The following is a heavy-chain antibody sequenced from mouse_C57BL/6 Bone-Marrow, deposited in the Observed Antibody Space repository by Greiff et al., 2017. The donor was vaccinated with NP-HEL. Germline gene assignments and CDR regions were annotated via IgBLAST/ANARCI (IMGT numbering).Heavy chain of an antibody. CDR2: IWGGGST. D-gene: IGHD2-4*01. CDR1: GFSLTSYG. V-gene: IGHV2-9*01. CDR3: AKLYYDCGGWFAY. J-gene: IGHJ3*01. Sequence: QVQLKQSGPGLVAPSQSLSITCTVSGFSLTSYGVDWVRQPPGKGLEWLGVIWGGGSTTYNSALMSSLSISKDNSKSQVFLKMNRLQTDDTAMYYCAKLYYDCGGWFAYWGQGTLVTVSA.